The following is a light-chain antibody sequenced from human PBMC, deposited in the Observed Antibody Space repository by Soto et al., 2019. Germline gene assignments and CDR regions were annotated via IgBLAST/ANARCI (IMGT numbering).Light chain of an antibody. CDR3: QQSHSSPWT. Sequence: DIQMTQSPSSLSASVGDRVTITCRASQRISSYLNWYQLKPGKAPELLIYGASSLQSGVPSRFSGRGSGTDFTITISSLQPEDVATYYCQQSHSSPWTFGQGTKVEV. CDR2: GAS. V-gene: IGKV1-39*01. CDR1: QRISSY. J-gene: IGKJ1*01.